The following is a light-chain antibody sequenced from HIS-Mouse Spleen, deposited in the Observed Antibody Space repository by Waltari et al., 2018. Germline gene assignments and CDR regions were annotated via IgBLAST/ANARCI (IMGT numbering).Light chain of an antibody. CDR2: SNN. V-gene: IGLV1-44*01. J-gene: IGLJ3*02. CDR3: AAWDDSLNGWV. Sequence: QSVLTQPPSASGTPGQRVTISCSGSSSNIGSNTVHWYQQLPGKAPKLLIYSNNQRPSGVPDRFSGSKSGTSASLAISGLQSEDEADYYCAAWDDSLNGWVFGGGTKLTVL. CDR1: SSNIGSNT.